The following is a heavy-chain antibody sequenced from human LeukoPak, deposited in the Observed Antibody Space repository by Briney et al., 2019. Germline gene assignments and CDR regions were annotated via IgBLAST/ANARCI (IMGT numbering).Heavy chain of an antibody. Sequence: SETLSLTCTVSGGSISGFYWSWIRQPPAKGLEWIGYIYYGGSTNYNPSLKSRVTISVDTSKNQFSLKMSSVTTADTAVYYCARGASSFDYWGQGTLVTVSS. CDR3: ARGASSFDY. D-gene: IGHD6-13*01. CDR2: IYYGGST. J-gene: IGHJ4*02. CDR1: GGSISGFY. V-gene: IGHV4-59*01.